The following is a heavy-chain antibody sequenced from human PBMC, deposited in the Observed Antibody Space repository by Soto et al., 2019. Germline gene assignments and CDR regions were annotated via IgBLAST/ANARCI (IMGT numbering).Heavy chain of an antibody. Sequence: GGSLRLSCAASGFTFSSYAMSWVRQAPGKGLEWVSAISGSGGSTYYADSVKGRFTISRDNSKNTLYLQMNSLRAEDTAVYYCAKDQYGGWFSFPDDWGQGTLVTVSS. CDR1: GFTFSSYA. V-gene: IGHV3-23*01. D-gene: IGHD6-19*01. J-gene: IGHJ4*02. CDR2: ISGSGGST. CDR3: AKDQYGGWFSFPDD.